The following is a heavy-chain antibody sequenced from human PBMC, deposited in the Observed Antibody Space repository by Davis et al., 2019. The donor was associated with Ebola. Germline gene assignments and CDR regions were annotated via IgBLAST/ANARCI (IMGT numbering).Heavy chain of an antibody. CDR3: AKSGLSFGVVKYHYGMDV. V-gene: IGHV3-53*01. J-gene: IGHJ6*04. Sequence: PGGSLRLSCAASGFSVSSHYFSWVRQAPGKGLEWVSFIHLIGGGDYADSVKGRFTISRDSSKNTVYLQMDSLRVEDTAVYYCAKSGLSFGVVKYHYGMDVWGKGITVTVSS. D-gene: IGHD3-3*01. CDR1: GFSVSSHY. CDR2: IHLIGGG.